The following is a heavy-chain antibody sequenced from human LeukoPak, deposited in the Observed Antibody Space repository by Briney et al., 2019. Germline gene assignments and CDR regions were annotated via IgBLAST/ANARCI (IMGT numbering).Heavy chain of an antibody. CDR2: IGPSGSNI. V-gene: IGHV3-48*02. J-gene: IGHJ4*02. CDR3: ARETPDSSSWTAFDF. CDR1: GFSFGIYA. Sequence: GGSLRLSCAASGFSFGIYAMNWVRQAPGKGLEWVSYIGPSGSNIYYADSVKGRFTISRDNAKNSLSLQMNSLRDEDTAVYYCARETPDSSSWTAFDFWGQGTLVTVSS. D-gene: IGHD6-13*01.